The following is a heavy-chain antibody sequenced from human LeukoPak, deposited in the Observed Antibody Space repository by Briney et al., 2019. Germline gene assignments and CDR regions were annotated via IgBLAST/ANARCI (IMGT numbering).Heavy chain of an antibody. CDR2: INHSGST. CDR3: ARQRRYYYGSGFDY. V-gene: IGHV4-34*01. Sequence: SGTLSLTCAVYGGSFSRYYWSWIRQPPGKGLEWIGEINHSGSTNYNPSLKSRVTISVDTSKNQFSLKLSSVTAADTAVYYCARQRRYYYGSGFDYWGQGTLVTVSS. D-gene: IGHD3-10*01. J-gene: IGHJ4*02. CDR1: GGSFSRYY.